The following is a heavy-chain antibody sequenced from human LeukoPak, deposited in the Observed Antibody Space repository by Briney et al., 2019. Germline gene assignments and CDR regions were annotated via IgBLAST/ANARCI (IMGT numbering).Heavy chain of an antibody. D-gene: IGHD4-17*01. J-gene: IGHJ4*02. V-gene: IGHV3-74*01. CDR3: ATGDGDSRYYFDS. CDR1: GFSLSTYW. CDR2: ISSDGSST. Sequence: GGSLRLSCAASGFSLSTYWMHWVRQAPGKGLVWVSRISSDGSSTNYADSVKGRFTISRDNAKNTLYLQVNSLRAKDTAVYYCATGDGDSRYYFDSWGQGTLVTVSS.